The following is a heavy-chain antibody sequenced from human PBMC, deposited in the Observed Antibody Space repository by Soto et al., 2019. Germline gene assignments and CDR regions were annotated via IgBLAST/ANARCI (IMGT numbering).Heavy chain of an antibody. V-gene: IGHV4-34*01. J-gene: IGHJ4*02. Sequence: SETLWFTCAFCGGCFSVYYWSWIRQPPGKGLDWIGEINHSGSTNYNASLKSRVTISVDASKNQFSLKLSSVTAADTAVYYCARGPYHYVWGSYPYVAHFDYWGQGTLVTGSS. D-gene: IGHD3-16*01. CDR2: INHSGST. CDR1: GGCFSVYY. CDR3: ARGPYHYVWGSYPYVAHFDY.